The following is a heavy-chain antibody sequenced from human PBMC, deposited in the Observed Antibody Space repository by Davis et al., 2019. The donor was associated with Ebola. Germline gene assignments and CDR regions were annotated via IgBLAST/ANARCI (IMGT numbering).Heavy chain of an antibody. J-gene: IGHJ6*02. CDR2: IYPGDSDT. D-gene: IGHD5-12*01. V-gene: IGHV5-51*01. Sequence: GESLKISCQGSGYRFTNYWIGWVRQMPGKGLEWMGIIYPGDSDTRYSPSFQGQVTISADKSISTAYLQWSSLKAADTAMYYCARRGHNNGSYLLYYYYGMDVWGQGTTVTVSS. CDR3: ARRGHNNGSYLLYYYYGMDV. CDR1: GYRFTNYW.